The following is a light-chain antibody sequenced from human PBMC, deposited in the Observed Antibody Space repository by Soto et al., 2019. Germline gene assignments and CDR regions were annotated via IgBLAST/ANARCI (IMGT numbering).Light chain of an antibody. CDR2: GAS. CDR1: QGISNF. CDR3: QQYNSPWT. Sequence: IQMTQSPSSLSTSLGDRVTITCRASQGISNFLAWYQQKPGKVPSLLIYGASTLQSGVPSRFSGSGSGTDFTLAISSLQPDDFATYYCQQYNSPWTFGQGTKVDIK. J-gene: IGKJ1*01. V-gene: IGKV1-27*01.